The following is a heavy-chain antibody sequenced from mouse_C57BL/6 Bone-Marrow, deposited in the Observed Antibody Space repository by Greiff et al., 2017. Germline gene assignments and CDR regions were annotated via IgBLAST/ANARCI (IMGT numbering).Heavy chain of an antibody. J-gene: IGHJ3*01. V-gene: IGHV1-82*01. CDR3: AREGVYYDYKGFAY. D-gene: IGHD2-4*01. CDR2: IYPGDGDT. CDR1: GYAFSSSW. Sequence: QVQLKQSGPELVKPGASVKISCKASGYAFSSSWMNWVKQRPGKGLEWIGRIYPGDGDTNYTGKFKGKATLTADKSSSTAYMQLSSLTSEDSAVYVCAREGVYYDYKGFAYWGQGTLVTVSA.